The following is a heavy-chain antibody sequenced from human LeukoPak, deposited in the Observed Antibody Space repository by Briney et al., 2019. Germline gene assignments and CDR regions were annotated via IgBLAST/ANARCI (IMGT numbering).Heavy chain of an antibody. J-gene: IGHJ6*02. V-gene: IGHV3-21*01. D-gene: IGHD6-13*01. CDR1: GFTFSSYS. CDR3: ARDLAAGIYYYYGMDV. CDR2: ISSSSSYI. Sequence: KAGGSLRLSCAASGFTFSSYSMNWVRQAPGKGLEWVSSISSSSSYIYYADSVKGRFTISRDNAKNSLYLQMNSLRAEDTAVYYCARDLAAGIYYYYGMDVWGQGTTVTVSS.